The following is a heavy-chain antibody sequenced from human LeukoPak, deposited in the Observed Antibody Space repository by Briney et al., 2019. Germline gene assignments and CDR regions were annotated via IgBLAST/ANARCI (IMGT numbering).Heavy chain of an antibody. CDR3: ARKPTRRSQWDY. J-gene: IGHJ4*02. Sequence: GGSLRLSCAASGFTFSSYWMSWVRQAPGKGLEWVANIKQDGSEKYYLASVKGRFTISRDNAKNSLYLQMNSLRAEDTAVYYCARKPTRRSQWDYWGQGTLVTVSS. D-gene: IGHD2-8*01. CDR2: IKQDGSEK. CDR1: GFTFSSYW. V-gene: IGHV3-7*01.